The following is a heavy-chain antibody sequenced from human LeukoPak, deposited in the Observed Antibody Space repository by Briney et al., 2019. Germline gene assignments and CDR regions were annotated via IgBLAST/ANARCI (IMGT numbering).Heavy chain of an antibody. Sequence: GGSLRLSCAASGFTFSSYGMHWVRQAPGKGQKWVAVISYDGSNKYYADSVKGRFTISGDNSKNTLYLQMNSLRAEDTAVYYCANGYGSGSYYEFDYWGQGTLVTVSS. CDR2: ISYDGSNK. V-gene: IGHV3-30*18. J-gene: IGHJ4*02. CDR1: GFTFSSYG. D-gene: IGHD3-10*01. CDR3: ANGYGSGSYYEFDY.